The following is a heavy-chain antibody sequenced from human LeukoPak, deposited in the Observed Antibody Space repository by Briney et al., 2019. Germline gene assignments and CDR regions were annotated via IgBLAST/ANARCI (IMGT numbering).Heavy chain of an antibody. D-gene: IGHD5-18*01. CDR2: VSYDGSYK. J-gene: IGHJ4*02. Sequence: PERSLRLSCAATGFTFSNFAMHWVRQAPGKGLEWVAVVSYDGSYKYYADSVKGRFTISRDNSKNTLYLQMNSLRAEDTAVYYCARAPGYGAAYYFDYWGQGTLVTVSS. CDR3: ARAPGYGAAYYFDY. CDR1: GFTFSNFA. V-gene: IGHV3-30*04.